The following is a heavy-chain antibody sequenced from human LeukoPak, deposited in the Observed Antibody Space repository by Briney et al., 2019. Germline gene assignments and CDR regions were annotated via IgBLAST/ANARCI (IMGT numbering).Heavy chain of an antibody. Sequence: GGSLRLSCAASGFTFSNYWMSWVRQAPGKGLEWVANIKDDGGGKYYVDSVKGRFTISRDNASNSLYLQMSSLRAVDTAVYSCPSGRRLGYWGAGDLVTVSS. CDR1: GFTFSNYW. CDR2: IKDDGGGK. CDR3: PSGRRLGY. J-gene: IGHJ4*02. D-gene: IGHD6-19*01. V-gene: IGHV3-7*03.